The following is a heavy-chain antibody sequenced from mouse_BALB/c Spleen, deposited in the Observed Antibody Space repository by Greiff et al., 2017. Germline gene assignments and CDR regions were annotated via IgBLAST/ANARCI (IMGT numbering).Heavy chain of an antibody. CDR3: ARGYYGSSLYYFDY. D-gene: IGHD1-1*01. CDR1: GFTFSSYA. V-gene: IGHV5-6-5*01. J-gene: IGHJ2*01. CDR2: ISSGGST. Sequence: EVQGVESGGGLVKPGGSLKLSCAASGFTFSSYAMSWVRQTPEKRLEWVASISSGGSTYYPDSVKGRFTISRDNARNILYLQMSSLRSEDTAMYYCARGYYGSSLYYFDYWGQGTTLTVSS.